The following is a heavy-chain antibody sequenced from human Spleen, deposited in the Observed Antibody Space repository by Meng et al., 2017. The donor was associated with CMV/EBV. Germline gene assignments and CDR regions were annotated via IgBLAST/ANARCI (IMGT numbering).Heavy chain of an antibody. CDR3: ARAGAAVTTNFDF. D-gene: IGHD4-17*01. J-gene: IGHJ4*02. Sequence: QVQLVQSGAEVKKPGASVKVSCKASGYNFDIYGITWVRQAPGQGLEWVGWVGAENGDTNYGQKFQGRVTVTADTFTNTAYMEMRSLRSDDSAMYYCARAGAAVTTNFDFWGQGTLVTASS. V-gene: IGHV1-18*01. CDR2: VGAENGDT. CDR1: GYNFDIYG.